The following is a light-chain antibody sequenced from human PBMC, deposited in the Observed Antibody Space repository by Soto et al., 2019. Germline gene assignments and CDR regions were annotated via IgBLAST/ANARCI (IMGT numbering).Light chain of an antibody. CDR3: QQYKNWPPLT. Sequence: EIVMTQSPDTLSVSPGERATLSCRASQGVSSNLAWYQQKPGQAPRLLIYGASTRATGIPARFSGSGSGTEFTLTISSLLSEDFAVYYCQQYKNWPPLTFGGGTKVEI. V-gene: IGKV3-15*01. CDR1: QGVSSN. J-gene: IGKJ4*01. CDR2: GAS.